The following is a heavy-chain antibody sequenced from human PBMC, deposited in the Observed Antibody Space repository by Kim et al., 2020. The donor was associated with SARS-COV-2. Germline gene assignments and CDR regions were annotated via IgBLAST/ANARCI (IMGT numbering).Heavy chain of an antibody. CDR3: ARESGIRYNWNYQGWEYYFDY. V-gene: IGHV4-4*07. Sequence: SETLSLTCTVSGGSISSYYWSWIRQPAGKGLEWIGRIYTSGSTNYNPSLKSRVTMSVDTSKNQFSLKLSSVTAADTAVYYCARESGIRYNWNYQGWEYYFDYWGQGTLVTVSS. CDR2: IYTSGST. CDR1: GGSISSYY. D-gene: IGHD1-7*01. J-gene: IGHJ4*02.